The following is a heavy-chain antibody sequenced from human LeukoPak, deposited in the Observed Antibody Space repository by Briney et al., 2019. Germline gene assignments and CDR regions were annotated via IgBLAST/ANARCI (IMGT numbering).Heavy chain of an antibody. D-gene: IGHD1-7*01. Sequence: SPSETLSLTCTVSGGSISSYYWSWIRQPPGKGLEWIGYIYYSGSTNYNPSLKSRVTISVDTSKNQFSLKLSSVTAADMAVYYCARDNWNYGSSMDVWGQGTTVTVSS. J-gene: IGHJ6*02. CDR2: IYYSGST. V-gene: IGHV4-59*01. CDR1: GGSISSYY. CDR3: ARDNWNYGSSMDV.